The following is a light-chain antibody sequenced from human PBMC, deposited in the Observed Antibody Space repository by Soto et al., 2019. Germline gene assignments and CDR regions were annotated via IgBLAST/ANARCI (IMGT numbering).Light chain of an antibody. Sequence: EIVMTQSPATLSVSPGERATLSCRASQSVTTQLAWYQQKPGQAPRLIIHGASSRATGIPDRFSGSGSGTDFTLTISRLEPEDFAVYYCQQCGSSPITFGQGTRLEI. J-gene: IGKJ5*01. V-gene: IGKV3-20*01. CDR3: QQCGSSPIT. CDR1: QSVTTQ. CDR2: GAS.